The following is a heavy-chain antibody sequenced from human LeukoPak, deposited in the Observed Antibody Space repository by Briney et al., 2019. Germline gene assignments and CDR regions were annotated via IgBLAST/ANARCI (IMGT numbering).Heavy chain of an antibody. CDR2: ISPADSAI. CDR3: ARQFGGNSEFDY. CDR1: GYSFTSYW. V-gene: IGHV5-51*01. Sequence: GEPLKISCKGSGYSFTSYWIGWVGQMPGKGLDWMGSISPADSAIRYSPCFQGQVTISADKSISTAYLQWSSLKASGPAMYYRARQFGGNSEFDYWGQGTLVPVSS. D-gene: IGHD4-23*01. J-gene: IGHJ4*02.